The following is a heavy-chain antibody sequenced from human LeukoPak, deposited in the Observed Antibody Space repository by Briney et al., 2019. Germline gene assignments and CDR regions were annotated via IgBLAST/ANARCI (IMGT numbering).Heavy chain of an antibody. CDR3: ARNQGAISWWFDP. J-gene: IGHJ5*02. CDR2: IIPILGIA. Sequence: ASVKVSCKASGGTFSSYAISWVRQAPGQGLEWMGRIIPILGIANYAQKFQGRVTITADKSTSTAYMELSSLRSEDTAVYYCARNQGAISWWFDPWGQGTLVTVSS. V-gene: IGHV1-69*04. D-gene: IGHD1-26*01. CDR1: GGTFSSYA.